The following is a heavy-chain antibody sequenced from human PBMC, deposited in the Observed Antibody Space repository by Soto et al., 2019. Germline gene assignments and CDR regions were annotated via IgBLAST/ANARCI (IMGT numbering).Heavy chain of an antibody. CDR3: TTVGPDYSPEYYHYGMDV. J-gene: IGHJ6*02. Sequence: EVQLVESGGGLVKPGGSLRLSCAASGFTFSNAWMNWVRQAPGKGLEWVGRIKSKTDGGTTYYAAPVKGRFTISRDDSKNTLYLQMNSLKTEDTAVYYCTTVGPDYSPEYYHYGMDVWGQGTTVTVSS. V-gene: IGHV3-15*07. CDR1: GFTFSNAW. D-gene: IGHD4-4*01. CDR2: IKSKTDGGTT.